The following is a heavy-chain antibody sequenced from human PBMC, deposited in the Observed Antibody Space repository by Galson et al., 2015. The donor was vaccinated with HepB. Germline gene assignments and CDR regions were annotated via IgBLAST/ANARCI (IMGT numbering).Heavy chain of an antibody. V-gene: IGHV3-30*02. CDR2: VRYDGGGPK. J-gene: IGHJ4*02. CDR3: ALENQLGAYYFDY. Sequence: SLRLSCAASGFTFSNYGLHWVRQAPGEGLEWVAFVRYDGGGPKCYADSAKGRFTISRDNSESTLYLQMNNLRAEDTAVYYCALENQLGAYYFDYWGQGTLVTVSS. D-gene: IGHD3-16*01. CDR1: GFTFSNYG.